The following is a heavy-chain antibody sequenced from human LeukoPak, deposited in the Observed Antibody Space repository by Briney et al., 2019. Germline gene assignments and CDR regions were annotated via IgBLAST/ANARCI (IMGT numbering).Heavy chain of an antibody. D-gene: IGHD6-6*01. CDR3: ARDPYSSTWSYGMDV. V-gene: IGHV3-7*05. CDR2: IKQDGSEE. J-gene: IGHJ6*02. Sequence: GGAVRLSCAASGFTFSSYWMSWVRQAPGKGLEWVANIKQDGSEEVSVDSVKGRFTISRDNAKNSLFLQMNTLRAEDTAVYYCARDPYSSTWSYGMDVWGQGTTVTDSS. CDR1: GFTFSSYW.